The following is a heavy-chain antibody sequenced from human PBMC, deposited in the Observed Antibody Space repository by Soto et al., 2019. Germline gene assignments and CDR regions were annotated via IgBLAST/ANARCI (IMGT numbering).Heavy chain of an antibody. CDR2: IYYSGST. Sequence: QVQLQESGPGLVKPSETLSLTCTVSGGSISSYYWSWIRQPPGKGLEWIGYIYYSGSTNYNPSLKSRVTISVDTAKNQFPLKLSSVTAADTAVYYCAGVWGGAFDIWGQGTMVTVSS. J-gene: IGHJ3*02. CDR3: AGVWGGAFDI. D-gene: IGHD3-10*01. V-gene: IGHV4-59*01. CDR1: GGSISSYY.